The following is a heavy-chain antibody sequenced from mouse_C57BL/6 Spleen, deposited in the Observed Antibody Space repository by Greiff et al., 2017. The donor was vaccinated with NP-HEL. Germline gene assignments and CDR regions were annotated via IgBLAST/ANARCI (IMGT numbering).Heavy chain of an antibody. Sequence: EVQLQQSGPELVKPGASVKISCKASGYTFTDYYMNWVKQSHGKSLEWIGDINPNNGGTSYNQKFKGKATLTVDKSSSTAYMELRSLTSEDSAVYYCARGAYDSFAYWGQRTLVTVSA. D-gene: IGHD2-4*01. CDR2: INPNNGGT. J-gene: IGHJ3*01. CDR3: ARGAYDSFAY. CDR1: GYTFTDYY. V-gene: IGHV1-26*01.